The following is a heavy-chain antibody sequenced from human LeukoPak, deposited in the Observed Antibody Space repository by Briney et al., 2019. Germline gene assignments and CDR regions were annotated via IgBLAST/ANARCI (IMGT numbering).Heavy chain of an antibody. V-gene: IGHV3-21*01. J-gene: IGHJ3*02. CDR1: GFTFSTYN. CDR3: ARDVGASAPDAFDI. Sequence: GGSLRLSCAASGFTFSTYNMNWVRQAPGKGLEWVSSISSSSNYIYYADSVKGRFTISRDNAKISLYLQMNSLRAEDTDVYYCARDVGASAPDAFDICGQETMVTVSS. D-gene: IGHD1-26*01. CDR2: ISSSSNYI.